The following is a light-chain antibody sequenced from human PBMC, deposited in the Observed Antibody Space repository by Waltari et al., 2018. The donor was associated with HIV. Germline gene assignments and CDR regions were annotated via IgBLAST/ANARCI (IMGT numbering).Light chain of an antibody. V-gene: IGLV2-14*03. J-gene: IGLJ2*01. Sequence: QSALTQPASVSGFPGQSITISCTGTSSDVGGYNFVTWYQQHPGKAPKLLIYDVSHRPSGSSYRFSGSKSGNAASLTISALQAEDEADYYCSSYTSSNTLVFGGGTKLTVL. CDR1: SSDVGGYNF. CDR2: DVS. CDR3: SSYTSSNTLV.